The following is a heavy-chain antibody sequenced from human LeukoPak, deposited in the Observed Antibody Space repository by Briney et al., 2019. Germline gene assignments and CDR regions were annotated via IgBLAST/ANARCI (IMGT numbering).Heavy chain of an antibody. J-gene: IGHJ4*02. CDR3: ALGYDILSGRFDY. D-gene: IGHD3-9*01. CDR2: ISSSSSHR. Sequence: GGSLRLSCAASGFTFSSYSMNWVRQAPGKGLEWVSSISSSSSHRHYADSVKGRFTISRDNAKNSLYLQMNSLRAEDTAVYYCALGYDILSGRFDYSGQGTLVTVSS. V-gene: IGHV3-21*01. CDR1: GFTFSSYS.